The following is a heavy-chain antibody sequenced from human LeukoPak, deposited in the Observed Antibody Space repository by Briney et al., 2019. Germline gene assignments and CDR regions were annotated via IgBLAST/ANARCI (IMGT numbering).Heavy chain of an antibody. CDR1: GYTFINYA. D-gene: IGHD6-13*01. CDR2: INAGNGNT. V-gene: IGHV1-3*01. J-gene: IGHJ4*02. CDR3: ARGPRAAADDY. Sequence: ASVTVSFKASGYTFINYAINWGRQAPGQRPEWIGWINAGNGNTKYSQKFQGRVTITRDTSASTAYMELSSLTSEDTGIYYCARGPRAAADDYWGQGTLVTVSS.